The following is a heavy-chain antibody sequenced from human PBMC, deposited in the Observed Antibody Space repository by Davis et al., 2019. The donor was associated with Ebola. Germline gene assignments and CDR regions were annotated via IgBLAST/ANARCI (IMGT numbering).Heavy chain of an antibody. J-gene: IGHJ4*02. V-gene: IGHV4-61*01. Sequence: MPSETLSLTCTVSGDSISSGTYDWSWIRQPPGKGLEWIGYLYHSGSTYYNPSLKSRVTISVDTSKNQFSLKLSSVTAADTAVYYCARGSQWLGPDYWGQGTLVTVSS. CDR2: LYHSGST. CDR3: ARGSQWLGPDY. CDR1: GDSISSGTYD. D-gene: IGHD6-19*01.